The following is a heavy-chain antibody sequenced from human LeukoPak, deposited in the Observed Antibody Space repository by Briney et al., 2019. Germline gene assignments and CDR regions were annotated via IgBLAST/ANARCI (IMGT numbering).Heavy chain of an antibody. CDR3: ARASDDILTGGSDY. CDR2: IYYSGST. Sequence: SETLSLPCTVSGGSISSGGYYWRWIRQHPGKGLEWIGYIYYSGSTYYNPSLKSRVTISVDTSKNQFSLKLSSVTAADTAVYYCARASDDILTGGSDYWGQGTLVTVSS. D-gene: IGHD3-9*01. CDR1: GGSISSGGYY. V-gene: IGHV4-31*03. J-gene: IGHJ4*02.